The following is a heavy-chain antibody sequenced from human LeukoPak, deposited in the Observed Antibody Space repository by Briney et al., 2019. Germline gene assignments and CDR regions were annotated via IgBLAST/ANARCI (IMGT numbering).Heavy chain of an antibody. CDR3: ARGGLTAGFGY. V-gene: IGHV3-7*01. CDR1: GFTLSTSW. D-gene: IGHD3-10*01. J-gene: IGHJ4*02. Sequence: GGSLRLSCAASGFTLSTSWMTWVRQAPGKGLEWVTNINRDGSQIDYMDSVKGRFTISRDSANNALYLQMNSLRAEDTAVYYRARGGLTAGFGYWGQGTLVTVSS. CDR2: INRDGSQI.